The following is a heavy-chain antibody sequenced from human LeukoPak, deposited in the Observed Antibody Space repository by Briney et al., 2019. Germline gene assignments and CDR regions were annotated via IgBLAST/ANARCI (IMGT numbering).Heavy chain of an antibody. CDR1: GGSVSSGTYY. J-gene: IGHJ4*02. Sequence: SVTLSLTRTVSGGSVSSGTYYWSWIRQPPGKGLEWIGYFYDSGSTNYNPSLKSRVTISVDTSKNQISLKLRSVTAADTAVYYCARGYCSSTSCSPYYFDYWGQGTLVTVSS. D-gene: IGHD2-2*01. CDR3: ARGYCSSTSCSPYYFDY. CDR2: FYDSGST. V-gene: IGHV4-61*01.